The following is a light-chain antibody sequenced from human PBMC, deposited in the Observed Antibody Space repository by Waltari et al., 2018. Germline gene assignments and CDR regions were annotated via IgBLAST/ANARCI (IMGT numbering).Light chain of an antibody. V-gene: IGKV3-11*01. CDR3: QQRRDWPLT. CDR1: QSVTND. Sequence: DIVLTQSSALLPLSRGERASLSCRGSQSVTNDLAWYQQKPGQAPSLLIYDASNRATGIPARFSGSGYGTDFTLTISSLEPEDFAVYYCQQRRDWPLTFGGGTKVEIK. J-gene: IGKJ4*01. CDR2: DAS.